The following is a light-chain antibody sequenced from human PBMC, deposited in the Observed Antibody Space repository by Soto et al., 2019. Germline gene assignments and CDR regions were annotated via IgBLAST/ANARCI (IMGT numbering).Light chain of an antibody. Sequence: EIVLTQSPATLSLSPGERATVSCRASQSVTNYLGWYQQKPGQAPRLLIYDASNRATGIPARFSGSGSGTDFTLTISSLEPEDFAVYHCQHGGTFGQGTRQEMK. CDR3: QHGGT. J-gene: IGKJ5*01. V-gene: IGKV3-11*01. CDR2: DAS. CDR1: QSVTNY.